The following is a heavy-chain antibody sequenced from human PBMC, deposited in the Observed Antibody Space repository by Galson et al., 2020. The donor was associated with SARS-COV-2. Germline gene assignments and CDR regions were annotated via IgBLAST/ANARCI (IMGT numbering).Heavy chain of an antibody. CDR1: GFTFTSSA. J-gene: IGHJ3*02. D-gene: IGHD2-2*01. Sequence: ASVMVSCNASGFTFTSSAMQWVRQARGQRLEWIGWIVVGSGNSNYAQKFQERVTITRDMSTSTAYMELSSLRSEDTSVYYCAAPDCRSTSCSNAYDIWGQGTMVTDSS. CDR3: AAPDCRSTSCSNAYDI. V-gene: IGHV1-58*02. CDR2: IVVGSGNS.